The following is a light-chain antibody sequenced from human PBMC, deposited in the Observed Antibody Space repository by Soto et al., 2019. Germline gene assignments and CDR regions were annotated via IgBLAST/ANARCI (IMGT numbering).Light chain of an antibody. CDR2: ETS. J-gene: IGLJ1*01. CDR1: SSDVGDYNL. CDR3: CSYAGSGTLFV. Sequence: QSALTQPASVSGSPGQSITISCTGTSSDVGDYNLVSWYQHHPGEAPKLMIYETSKRPSGVSNRFSGSKSGNTASLTISGLQAEDDADYYGCSYAGSGTLFVLGTGTKVTVL. V-gene: IGLV2-23*01.